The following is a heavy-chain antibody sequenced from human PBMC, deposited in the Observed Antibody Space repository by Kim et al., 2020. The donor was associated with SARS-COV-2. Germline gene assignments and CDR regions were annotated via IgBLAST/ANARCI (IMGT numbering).Heavy chain of an antibody. J-gene: IGHJ4*02. CDR1: GFTFSSYA. D-gene: IGHD5-18*01. Sequence: GGSLRLSCAASGFTFSSYAMSWVRQAPGKGLEWVSAISGSGGTTYYADSVKGRFTISRDNSKNTLYLQMNSLRAEDTAVCYCAKGGDVDTAMVFGGGGMGTWGQGTLVTVSS. V-gene: IGHV3-23*01. CDR3: AKGGDVDTAMVFGGGGMGT. CDR2: ISGSGGTT.